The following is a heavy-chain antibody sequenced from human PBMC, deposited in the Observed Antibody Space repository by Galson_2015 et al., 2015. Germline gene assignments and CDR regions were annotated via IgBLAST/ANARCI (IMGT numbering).Heavy chain of an antibody. CDR2: VYWDDEK. CDR3: AQLTTITSGFDF. CDR1: GFSLSTSGVA. Sequence: PALVKPTQTLTLTCTFSGFSLSTSGVAVAWIRQPPGKALEWLALVYWDDEKRYSPSLKTRLTITKDTSKSQAVLTVTNLDPVDTATYYCAQLTTITSGFDFWGQGTLVTVSS. J-gene: IGHJ4*02. V-gene: IGHV2-5*02. D-gene: IGHD4-11*01.